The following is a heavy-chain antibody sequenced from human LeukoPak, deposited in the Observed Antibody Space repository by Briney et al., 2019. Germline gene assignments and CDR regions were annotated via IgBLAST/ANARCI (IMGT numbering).Heavy chain of an antibody. CDR2: ISGSGGST. CDR3: ARGDTGTGFDY. CDR1: RFQFSSYA. J-gene: IGHJ4*02. D-gene: IGHD1-26*01. V-gene: IGHV3-23*01. Sequence: GGSLRLSCVASRFQFSSYAMSWVRQAPGKGLEWVSVISGSGGSTYYADSVKGRFTISRENAKNSLYLQMNSLRAEDTAVYYCARGDTGTGFDYWGQGTLVTVSS.